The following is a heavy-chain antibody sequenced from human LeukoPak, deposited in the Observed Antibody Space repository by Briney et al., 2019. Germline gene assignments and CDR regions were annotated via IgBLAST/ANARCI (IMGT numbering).Heavy chain of an antibody. CDR2: FDPEDGET. CDR1: GYTLTELS. CDR3: ARDLITMVRGPFDY. V-gene: IGHV1-24*01. D-gene: IGHD3-10*01. Sequence: GASVKVSCKVSGYTLTELSMHWVRQAPGKGLEWMGGFDPEDGETIYAQKFQSRVTMTEDTSTDTAYVELSSLRSEDTAVYYCARDLITMVRGPFDYWGQGTLVTVSS. J-gene: IGHJ4*02.